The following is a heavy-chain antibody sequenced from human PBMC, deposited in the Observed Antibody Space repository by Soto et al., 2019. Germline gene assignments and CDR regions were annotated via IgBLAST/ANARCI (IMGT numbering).Heavy chain of an antibody. CDR3: LREWEYYYDY. CDR2: LTSSGFTK. D-gene: IGHD1-26*01. CDR1: GFTFSTYN. Sequence: EVQLVESGGALVQPGGSLRLSCAASGFTFSTYNMNWVRQAPGKGLEWVSYLTSSGFTKYYADSVKGRFSVSRDNARNSLYLQMHSLRAEDTGVYFCLREWEYYYDYWGQGTLVTVSS. J-gene: IGHJ4*02. V-gene: IGHV3-48*01.